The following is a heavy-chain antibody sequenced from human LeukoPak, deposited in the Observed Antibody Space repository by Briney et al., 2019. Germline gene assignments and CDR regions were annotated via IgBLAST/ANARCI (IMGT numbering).Heavy chain of an antibody. CDR2: ISYDGSNK. CDR3: ARDPGGMTTPEDLDY. CDR1: GFTFSSYA. Sequence: PGGSLRLSCAASGFTFSSYAMHWVRQAPGKGLEWVAVISYDGSNKYYADSVKGRFTISRDNSKNTLYLQMNSLRAEDTAVYYCARDPGGMTTPEDLDYWGQGTLVTVSS. D-gene: IGHD4-11*01. V-gene: IGHV3-30-3*01. J-gene: IGHJ4*02.